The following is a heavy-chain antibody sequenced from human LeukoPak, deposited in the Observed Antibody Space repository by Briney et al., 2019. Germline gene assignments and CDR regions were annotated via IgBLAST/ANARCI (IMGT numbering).Heavy chain of an antibody. CDR1: GYTFTSYG. J-gene: IGHJ4*02. CDR2: ISAYNGNT. Sequence: ASVKVSCKASGYTFTSYGISWVRQAPAQGLEWMGWISAYNGNTNYAQKLQGRVTMTTDTSTSTAYMELRSLRSDDTAVYHCARDYGWPSGYVSPKSYADYWGQGTLVTVSS. V-gene: IGHV1-18*01. CDR3: ARDYGWPSGYVSPKSYADY. D-gene: IGHD5-12*01.